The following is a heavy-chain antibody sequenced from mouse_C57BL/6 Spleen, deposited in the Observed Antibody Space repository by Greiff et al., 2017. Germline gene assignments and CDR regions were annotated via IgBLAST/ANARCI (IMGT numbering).Heavy chain of an antibody. J-gene: IGHJ4*01. Sequence: VQLQQSGAELVKPGASVKISCKASGYAFSSYWMNWVKQRPGKGLEWIGQIYPGDGDTNYNGKFKGKATLTADKSSSTAYMQLSSLTSEDSAVYFCARSNSNSDAMDYWGQGTSVTVSS. CDR1: GYAFSSYW. D-gene: IGHD2-5*01. CDR2: IYPGDGDT. V-gene: IGHV1-80*01. CDR3: ARSNSNSDAMDY.